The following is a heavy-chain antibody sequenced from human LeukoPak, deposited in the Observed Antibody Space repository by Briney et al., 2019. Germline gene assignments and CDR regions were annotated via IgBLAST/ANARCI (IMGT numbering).Heavy chain of an antibody. CDR1: GGSFSGRW. V-gene: IGHV4-34*01. CDR2: ISPSGSP. CDR3: AVNFDY. Sequence: SETLSLTCAGYGGSFSGRWWSWIRQPPGKGLEWIGEISPSGSPNYSPSLKNRVSFSLGTSKNQISLMLNSVTATDTAVYYCAVNFDYIGQGTLVTVSS. J-gene: IGHJ4*02.